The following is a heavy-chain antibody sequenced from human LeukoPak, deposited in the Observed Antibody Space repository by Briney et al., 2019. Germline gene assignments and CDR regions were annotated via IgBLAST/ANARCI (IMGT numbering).Heavy chain of an antibody. V-gene: IGHV3-23*01. D-gene: IGHD3-16*02. CDR2: VFGGGFGA. Sequence: GGALRLSCVASGFTLCDFAMTWVRQAPGKGLEWGASVFGGGFGAYYVHSVKGRFTISRDNSKNTLYLQMNSLRVEDTAVYYCAKFEGHPWGTYRLDYWGLGTLVTVS. CDR3: AKFEGHPWGTYRLDY. J-gene: IGHJ4*02. CDR1: GFTLCDFA.